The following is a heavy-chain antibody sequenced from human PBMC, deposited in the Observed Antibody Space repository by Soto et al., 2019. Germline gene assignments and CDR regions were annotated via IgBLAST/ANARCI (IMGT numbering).Heavy chain of an antibody. V-gene: IGHV1-69*01. CDR1: GGTFSSYA. Sequence: QVQLVQSGAEVKKPGSSVKVSCKASGGTFSSYAISWVRQAPGQGLEWMGGIIPIFGTANYAQKFQGRVTITADESTSTAYMELSSLRSEDTAVYYCAAYYYDSSGYYFPTDAFDIWGQGTMVTVSS. J-gene: IGHJ3*02. D-gene: IGHD3-22*01. CDR2: IIPIFGTA. CDR3: AAYYYDSSGYYFPTDAFDI.